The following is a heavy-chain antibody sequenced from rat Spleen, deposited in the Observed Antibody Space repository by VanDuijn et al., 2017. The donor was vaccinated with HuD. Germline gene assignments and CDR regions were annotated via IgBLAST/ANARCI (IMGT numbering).Heavy chain of an antibody. V-gene: IGHV2-32*01. Sequence: VQLVESDGGLVQPGRSLKLSCAASGFTFSDYYMAWVRQSPGKGLEWMGVIWTGGTTAYHSSFNSRLSVSRDISMSQVFLRMSSLQTEDTATYYCVRANRESYAHFDYWGQGVVVTVSS. CDR3: VRANRESYAHFDY. J-gene: IGHJ2*01. CDR2: IWTGGTT. D-gene: IGHD1-12*01. CDR1: GFTFSDYY.